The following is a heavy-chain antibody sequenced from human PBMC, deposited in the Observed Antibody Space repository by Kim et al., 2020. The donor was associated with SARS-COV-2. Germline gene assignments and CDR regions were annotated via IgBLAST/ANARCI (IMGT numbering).Heavy chain of an antibody. V-gene: IGHV3-64*01. Sequence: GGSLRLSCAASGFTFSSYAMHWVRQAPGKGLEYVSAISSNGGSTYYANSVKGRFTISRDNSKNTLYLQMGSLRAEDMAVYYCARLVSDRDYYDSSGHFQVSDYWGQGTLVTVSS. CDR2: ISSNGGST. J-gene: IGHJ4*02. CDR1: GFTFSSYA. CDR3: ARLVSDRDYYDSSGHFQVSDY. D-gene: IGHD3-22*01.